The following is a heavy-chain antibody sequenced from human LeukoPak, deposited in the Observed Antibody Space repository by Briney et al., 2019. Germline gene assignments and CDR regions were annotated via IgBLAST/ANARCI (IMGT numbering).Heavy chain of an antibody. CDR3: AKGRRAFVL. J-gene: IGHJ3*01. V-gene: IGHV3-30-3*02. Sequence: GGSLTLSCAATGVTFSNFAMHGVRQAPGKGLEWVAVISYDGSIKYYADSVKGRFTISRDNSKNTLYLQMNSLRAEDTAVYYCAKGRRAFVLWGQNTMVTVSS. CDR1: GVTFSNFA. CDR2: ISYDGSIK.